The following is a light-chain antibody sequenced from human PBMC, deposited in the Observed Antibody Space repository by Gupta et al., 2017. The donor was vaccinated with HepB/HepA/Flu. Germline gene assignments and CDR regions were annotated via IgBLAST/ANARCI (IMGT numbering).Light chain of an antibody. V-gene: IGKV3-11*01. CDR2: DAS. CDR3: QQRTNWPLA. Sequence: EIVLTQSPATLSLSPGERATLSCRASQSVSTYLDWYQQKPGQAPRLLIYDASNRATGIPARFSGSGSGTDFTLTISRREPEDFAVYYCQQRTNWPLAFGGGTKVEFK. J-gene: IGKJ4*01. CDR1: QSVSTY.